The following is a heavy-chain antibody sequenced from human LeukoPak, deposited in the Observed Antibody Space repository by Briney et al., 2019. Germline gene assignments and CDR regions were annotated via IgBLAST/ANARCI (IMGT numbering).Heavy chain of an antibody. D-gene: IGHD3-22*01. CDR1: GRSFSGYY. CDR3: ARQGTSGSYLTGLDV. J-gene: IGHJ6*02. V-gene: IGHV4-34*01. CDR2: INHSGST. Sequence: SATLSLTCAVYGRSFSGYYWSWIRQPPATGLEWVGSINHSGSTNYNPSLKSRVTISVDTSKNQFSLKLSSVTAADTAVYYCARQGTSGSYLTGLDVWGQGTTVTVSS.